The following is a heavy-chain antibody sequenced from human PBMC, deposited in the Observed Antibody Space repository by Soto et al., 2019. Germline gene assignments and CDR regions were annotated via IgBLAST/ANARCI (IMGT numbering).Heavy chain of an antibody. CDR1: GFTFSSYG. D-gene: IGHD3-22*01. V-gene: IGHV3-33*01. CDR3: ARDGPGHYYDSSGYYYPFDY. Sequence: GGSLRLSCAASGFTFSSYGMHWVRQAPGKGLEWVAVIWYDGSNKYYADSVKGRFTISRDNSKNTLYLQMNSLRAEDTAVYYCARDGPGHYYDSSGYYYPFDYWGQGTLVTVSS. J-gene: IGHJ4*02. CDR2: IWYDGSNK.